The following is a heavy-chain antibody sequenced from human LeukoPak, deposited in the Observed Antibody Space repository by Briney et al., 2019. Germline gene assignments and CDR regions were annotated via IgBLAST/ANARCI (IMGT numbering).Heavy chain of an antibody. D-gene: IGHD1/OR15-1a*01. J-gene: IGHJ6*02. V-gene: IGHV3-21*01. CDR2: ISSSSSYI. CDR1: GFTFSSYS. Sequence: GGSLRLSCAASGFTFSSYSMNWVRQAPGKGLEWVSSISSSSSYIYYADSVKGRFTISRDNAKNSLYLQMNSLRAEDTAVYYCARDVKAETIHYYYGMDVWGQGTTVTVSS. CDR3: ARDVKAETIHYYYGMDV.